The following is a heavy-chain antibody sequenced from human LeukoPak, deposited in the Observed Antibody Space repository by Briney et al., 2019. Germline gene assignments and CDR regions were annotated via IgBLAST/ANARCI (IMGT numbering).Heavy chain of an antibody. V-gene: IGHV4-39*07. D-gene: IGHD4-23*01. J-gene: IGHJ4*02. CDR3: AREDAMGGNSGGLDY. CDR1: GGSISSSTYY. Sequence: PSETLSLTCTVSGGSISSSTYYWGWIRQPPGKGLEWIGSISYSGSTYHNPSLKSRVTISVDTSKNQFSLKLSSVTAADTAVYYCAREDAMGGNSGGLDYWGQGTLVTVSS. CDR2: ISYSGST.